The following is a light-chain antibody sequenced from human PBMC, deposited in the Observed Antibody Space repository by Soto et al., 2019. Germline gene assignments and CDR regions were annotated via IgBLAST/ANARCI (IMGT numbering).Light chain of an antibody. V-gene: IGLV2-14*01. CDR1: RTDVGGYNF. J-gene: IGLJ1*01. CDR2: EVS. Sequence: QSVLTQPASVSGSPGQSITISCTGTRTDVGGYNFVSWYQQHPGKAPKLIIYEVSNRPSGVSNRFSGSKSDNTASLTISGLQAEDEADYYCCSYVSSNTYVFGTGTKLTVL. CDR3: CSYVSSNTYV.